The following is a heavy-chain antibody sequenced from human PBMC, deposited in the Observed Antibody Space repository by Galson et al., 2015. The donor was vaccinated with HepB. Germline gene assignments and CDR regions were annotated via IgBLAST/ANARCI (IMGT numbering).Heavy chain of an antibody. CDR3: ARLWIVATLFY. CDR1: GFTFSSYW. Sequence: SLRLSCAASGFTFSSYWMSWVRQAPGKELEWVANIKKDGSEKYYVDAVERRFTISRDNAKNLQYLQMNSLKAEDTAVYYCARLWIVATLFYWGQGTLVTVSS. V-gene: IGHV3-7*03. CDR2: IKKDGSEK. D-gene: IGHD5-12*01. J-gene: IGHJ4*02.